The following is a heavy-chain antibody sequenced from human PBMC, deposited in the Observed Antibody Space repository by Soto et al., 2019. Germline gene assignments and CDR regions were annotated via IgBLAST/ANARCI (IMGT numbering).Heavy chain of an antibody. J-gene: IGHJ6*02. D-gene: IGHD2-15*01. CDR2: TYYRSKWYN. CDR1: GDSVSSNSAA. V-gene: IGHV6-1*01. Sequence: SQTLSLTCAISGDSVSSNSAAWNWIRQSPSRGLEWLGRTYYRSKWYNDYAVSVKGRITINPDTSKNQFSLQLNSVTPEDTAVYYCARAGPQDWHHHYYYYGMDVWGQGTTVTVSS. CDR3: ARAGPQDWHHHYYYYGMDV.